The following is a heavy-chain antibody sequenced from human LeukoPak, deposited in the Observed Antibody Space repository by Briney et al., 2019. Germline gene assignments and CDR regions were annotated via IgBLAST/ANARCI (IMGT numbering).Heavy chain of an antibody. V-gene: IGHV4-39*01. Sequence: SSETLSLTCTVSGGSISSSSYYWGWIRQPPGKGLEWIGSIYYSGSTYYNPSLKSRVTISVDTSKNQFSLKLSSVTAADTAVYYCARHVRFVWFGELGCFDYWGQGTLVTVSS. CDR2: IYYSGST. D-gene: IGHD3-10*01. J-gene: IGHJ4*02. CDR1: GGSISSSSYY. CDR3: ARHVRFVWFGELGCFDY.